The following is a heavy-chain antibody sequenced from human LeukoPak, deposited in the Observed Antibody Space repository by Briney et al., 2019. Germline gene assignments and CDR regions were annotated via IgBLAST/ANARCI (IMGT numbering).Heavy chain of an antibody. J-gene: IGHJ4*02. CDR2: ISNDGNNK. Sequence: GRSLRLSCAASGFTFSSYGMYWVRQAPGKGLERVALISNDGNNKYYADSVKGRFTISRDNSKNTLYLQMNSLRAEDTAIYYCAKDLAIVVVPAVIDYWGQGTLVTVSS. D-gene: IGHD2-2*01. CDR3: AKDLAIVVVPAVIDY. V-gene: IGHV3-30*18. CDR1: GFTFSSYG.